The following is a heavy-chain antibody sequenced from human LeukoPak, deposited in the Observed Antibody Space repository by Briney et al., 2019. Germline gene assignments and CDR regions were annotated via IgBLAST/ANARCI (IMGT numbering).Heavy chain of an antibody. D-gene: IGHD6-19*01. CDR3: ARRYPYSSAWHPIAFDV. J-gene: IGHJ3*01. V-gene: IGHV3-66*01. CDR1: AFTVSSNY. Sequence: GGSLRLSCAASAFTVSSNYMSWVRQAPGKGLEWVSIIYSGGTTYYADSVKGRFTISRDNSKNTLYLQMNSLRAEDTAVYYCARRYPYSSAWHPIAFDVWGQGTMVTVSS. CDR2: IYSGGTT.